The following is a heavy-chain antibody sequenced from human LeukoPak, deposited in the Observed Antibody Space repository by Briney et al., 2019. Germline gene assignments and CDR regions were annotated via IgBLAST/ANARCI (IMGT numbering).Heavy chain of an antibody. V-gene: IGHV3-74*01. CDR2: INSDRSST. J-gene: IGHJ4*02. D-gene: IGHD4-17*01. CDR3: AITVTGGIDY. CDR1: GFTFSSYW. Sequence: GGSLRLSCAASGFTFSSYWMHWVRQAPGKGLVWVSRINSDRSSTSYADSVKGRFTISRGNAKNTLYLQMNSLRAEDTAVYYCAITVTGGIDYWGQGTLVTVSS.